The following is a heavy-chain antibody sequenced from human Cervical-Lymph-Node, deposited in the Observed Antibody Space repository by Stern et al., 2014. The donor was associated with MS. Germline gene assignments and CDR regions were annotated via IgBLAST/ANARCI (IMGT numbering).Heavy chain of an antibody. CDR3: AREGGNTAEYFQH. CDR1: GFTFSGCG. V-gene: IGHV3-33*01. J-gene: IGHJ1*01. D-gene: IGHD4-23*01. CDR2: IWYDGSNR. Sequence: QLVQSGGGVVQPGRSLRLSCAASGFTFSGCGMHWVRQAPGKGLEWVAIIWYDGSNRYYADSVKGRFTISRDNSKNTLYLQMNSLRAEDTAVYYCAREGGNTAEYFQHWGQGTLVTVSS.